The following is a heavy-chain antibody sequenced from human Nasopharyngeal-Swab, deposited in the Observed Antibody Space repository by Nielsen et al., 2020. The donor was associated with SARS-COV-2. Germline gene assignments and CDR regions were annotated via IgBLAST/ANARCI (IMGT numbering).Heavy chain of an antibody. J-gene: IGHJ3*02. CDR3: ARTGDLDIVVVPAALWAFDI. Sequence: SETLSLTCTVSGGSISSYYWSWIRQPPGKGLEWIGYIYYSGSTNYNPSLKSRVTISVDTSKNQFPLKLSSVTAADTAVYYCARTGDLDIVVVPAALWAFDIWGQGTMVTVSS. D-gene: IGHD2-2*03. CDR2: IYYSGST. V-gene: IGHV4-59*01. CDR1: GGSISSYY.